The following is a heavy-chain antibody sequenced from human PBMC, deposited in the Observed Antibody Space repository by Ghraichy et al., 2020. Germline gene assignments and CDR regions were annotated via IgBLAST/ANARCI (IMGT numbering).Heavy chain of an antibody. D-gene: IGHD6-13*01. J-gene: IGHJ6*02. CDR3: AREFGAAAAPSHYYYYGMDV. CDR1: GYTFTGYY. CDR2: INPNSGGT. Sequence: ASVKVSCKASGYTFTGYYMHWVRQAPGQGLEWMGWINPNSGGTNYAQKFQGRVTMTRDTSISTAYMELSRLRSDDTAVYYCAREFGAAAAPSHYYYYGMDVWGQGTTVTVSS. V-gene: IGHV1-2*02.